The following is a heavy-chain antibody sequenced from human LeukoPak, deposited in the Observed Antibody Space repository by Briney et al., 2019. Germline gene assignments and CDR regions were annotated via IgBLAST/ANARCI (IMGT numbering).Heavy chain of an antibody. D-gene: IGHD5/OR15-5a*01. J-gene: IGHJ4*02. CDR1: GFTFSSYW. CDR2: INQDGSEK. CDR3: ASSSTGFFDY. Sequence: GGSLRLLCAASGFTFSSYWMCWARQAPGKGLEWVASINQDGSEKYYVDSVKGRFTISRDNTKNSLYLQMNSLRAEDTAVYYCASSSTGFFDYWGQGTLVIVSS. V-gene: IGHV3-7*05.